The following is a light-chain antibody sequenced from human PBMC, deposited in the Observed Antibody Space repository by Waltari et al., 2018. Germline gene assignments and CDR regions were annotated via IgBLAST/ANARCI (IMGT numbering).Light chain of an antibody. CDR2: KDN. J-gene: IGLJ3*02. V-gene: IGLV1-47*01. Sequence: QSVLTQPPSTSGTPGPRVTISCSGSSSNIGPHFVSWYQQHPGTAPKRLIFKDNQRTSGVPDRFSDSRSGTSASLAISGLRSEDEAEYYCAAWDDSLSRLVFGGGTKLTVL. CDR3: AAWDDSLSRLV. CDR1: SSNIGPHF.